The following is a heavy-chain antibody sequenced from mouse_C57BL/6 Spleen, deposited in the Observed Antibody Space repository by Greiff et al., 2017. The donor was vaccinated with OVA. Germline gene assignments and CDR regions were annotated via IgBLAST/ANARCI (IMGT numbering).Heavy chain of an antibody. CDR2: INPNNGGT. J-gene: IGHJ3*01. Sequence: VQLKQSGPELVKPGASVKMSCKASGYTFTDYNMHWVKQSHGKSLEWIGYINPNNGGTSYNQKFKGKATLTVNKSSSTAYMELRSLTSEDSAVYYCTLIYPGFAYWGQGTLVTVSA. D-gene: IGHD1-1*01. CDR3: TLIYPGFAY. V-gene: IGHV1-22*01. CDR1: GYTFTDYN.